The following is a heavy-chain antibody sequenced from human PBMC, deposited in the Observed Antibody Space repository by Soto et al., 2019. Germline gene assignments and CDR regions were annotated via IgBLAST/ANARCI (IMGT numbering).Heavy chain of an antibody. CDR2: MNPNSGNT. D-gene: IGHD6-13*01. CDR1: GYTFTSYD. V-gene: IGHV1-8*01. CDR3: ARLPPGIAEAGTSC. Sequence: QVQLVQSGAEVKKPGASVKVSCKASGYTFTSYDINWVRQATGQGLEWMGWMNPNSGNTGYAQKFQGRVTMTRNTSIRTAYMELSSLRSDDTAVYYCARLPPGIAEAGTSCWGQRTLVTFSS. J-gene: IGHJ4*02.